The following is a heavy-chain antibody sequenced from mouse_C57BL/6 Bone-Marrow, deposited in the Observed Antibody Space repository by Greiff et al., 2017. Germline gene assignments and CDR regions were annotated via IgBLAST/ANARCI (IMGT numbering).Heavy chain of an antibody. CDR2: IDPSDSYT. CDR3: ARECTTVPWYFVG. J-gene: IGHJ1*01. CDR1: GYTFTSYW. Sequence: VQLQQPGAELVKPGASVKLSCKASGYTFTSYWMQWVKQRPGQGLEWIGEIDPSDSYTNYNQKFKGKATLTVDTSSSTAYMQLSSLTSEDSGVYYCARECTTVPWYFVGLGAGTTVTVTS. V-gene: IGHV1-50*01. D-gene: IGHD1-1*01.